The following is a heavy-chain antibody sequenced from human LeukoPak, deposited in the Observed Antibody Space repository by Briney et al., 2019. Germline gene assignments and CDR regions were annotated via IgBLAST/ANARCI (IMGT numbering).Heavy chain of an antibody. CDR2: ISWNSGSI. Sequence: GGSLRLSCAASGFTFDDYAMHWVRQAPGKGPEWVSGISWNSGSIGYADSVKGRFTISRDNAKNSLYLQMNSLRAEDTALYYCAKDSGDYYYYGMDVWGRGTTVTVSS. CDR3: AKDSGDYYYYGMDV. J-gene: IGHJ6*02. CDR1: GFTFDDYA. V-gene: IGHV3-9*01.